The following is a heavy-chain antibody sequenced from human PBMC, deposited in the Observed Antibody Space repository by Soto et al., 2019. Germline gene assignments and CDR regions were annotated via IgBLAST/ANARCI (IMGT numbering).Heavy chain of an antibody. CDR2: IKRDGSDK. V-gene: IGHV3-7*01. J-gene: IGHJ4*02. CDR3: ARRSPTAGDF. CDR1: GFPFSSYW. Sequence: EVQMVESGGGLVHPGGSVRLTCAASGFPFSSYWMSWVRQAPGKGLEWVANIKRDGSDKYYVDSVKGRFTISSDSAKNSLYWQMSSLRAEDTAVNYCARRSPTAGDFWGQGTLVTVSS. D-gene: IGHD6-25*01.